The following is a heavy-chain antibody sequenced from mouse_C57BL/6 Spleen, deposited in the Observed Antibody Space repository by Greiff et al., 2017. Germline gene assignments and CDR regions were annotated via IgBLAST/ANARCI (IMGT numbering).Heavy chain of an antibody. CDR3: ALDGNYFDY. Sequence: VQLQQSGPELVKPGASVKISCKASGYTFTDYYMNWVKQSHGKSLEWIGDINPKNGGTSYNQKFKGKATLTVYKSSSTAYMELSSLTSEDSAVYYCALDGNYFDYWGQGTTLTVSS. V-gene: IGHV1-26*01. D-gene: IGHD2-10*02. CDR2: INPKNGGT. CDR1: GYTFTDYY. J-gene: IGHJ2*01.